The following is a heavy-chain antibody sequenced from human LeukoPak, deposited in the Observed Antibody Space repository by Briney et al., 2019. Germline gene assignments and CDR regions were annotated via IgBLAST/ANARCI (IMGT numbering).Heavy chain of an antibody. Sequence: PGGSLILSCAASGFTFRDFGMEWVRQAPGKGLEWVAFIRHDGSNTYYGDSVKGRFTISRDNSKNTLDLQMNSLTAEDTAMYYCVKDSYGPDNWGQGTLVTVSS. J-gene: IGHJ4*02. CDR3: VKDSYGPDN. CDR1: GFTFRDFG. D-gene: IGHD3-16*01. CDR2: IRHDGSNT. V-gene: IGHV3-30*02.